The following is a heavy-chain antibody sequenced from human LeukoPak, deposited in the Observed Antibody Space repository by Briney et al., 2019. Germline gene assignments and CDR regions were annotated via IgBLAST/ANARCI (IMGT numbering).Heavy chain of an antibody. CDR1: GFTFSSYW. CDR2: IKQDGSEK. CDR3: ASSPYYYGSGGNWFDP. Sequence: GGSLRLSCAASGFTFSSYWMSWVRQAPGKGLEWVANIKQDGSEKYYVDSVKGRFTISRDNAKNSLYLQMNSLRAEDTAVYYCASSPYYYGSGGNWFDPWGQGTLVTVSS. V-gene: IGHV3-7*01. J-gene: IGHJ5*02. D-gene: IGHD3-10*01.